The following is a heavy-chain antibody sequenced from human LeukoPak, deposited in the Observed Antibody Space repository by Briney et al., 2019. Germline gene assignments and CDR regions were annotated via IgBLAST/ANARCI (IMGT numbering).Heavy chain of an antibody. CDR3: ARGPYYYDSSGYSHDFDY. V-gene: IGHV4-34*01. D-gene: IGHD3-22*01. CDR1: GGSFSGCY. J-gene: IGHJ4*02. Sequence: SETLSLTCAVYGGSFSGCYWSWIRQPPGKGLEWIGEINHSGSTNYNPSLKSRVTISVDTSKNQFSLKLSSVTAADTAVYYCARGPYYYDSSGYSHDFDYWGQGTLVTVSS. CDR2: INHSGST.